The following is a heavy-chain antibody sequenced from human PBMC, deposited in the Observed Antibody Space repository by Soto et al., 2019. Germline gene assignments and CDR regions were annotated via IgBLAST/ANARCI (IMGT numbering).Heavy chain of an antibody. CDR2: INAGNGNT. Sequence: ASVKVSCTASGYTFTSYARHWVRQAPGQRLEWMGWINAGNGNTKYSQKFQGRVTITRDTSASTAYMELSSLRSEDTAVYYCASSYSNYALIDYYYYGMDVWGQGTTVTVSS. J-gene: IGHJ6*02. CDR1: GYTFTSYA. CDR3: ASSYSNYALIDYYYYGMDV. D-gene: IGHD4-4*01. V-gene: IGHV1-3*01.